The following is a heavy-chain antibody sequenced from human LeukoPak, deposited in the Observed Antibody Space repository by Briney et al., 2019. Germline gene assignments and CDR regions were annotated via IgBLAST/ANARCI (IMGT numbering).Heavy chain of an antibody. Sequence: PSETLSLTCAVYGGSFSGYYWSWIRQPPGKGLEWIGEINHSGSTNYNPSLKSRVTISVDTSKNQFSLKLSSVTAADTAVYYCARHTGITMARGALPYWFDPWGQGTLVTVSS. CDR3: ARHTGITMARGALPYWFDP. CDR1: GGSFSGYY. J-gene: IGHJ5*02. CDR2: INHSGST. D-gene: IGHD3-10*01. V-gene: IGHV4-34*01.